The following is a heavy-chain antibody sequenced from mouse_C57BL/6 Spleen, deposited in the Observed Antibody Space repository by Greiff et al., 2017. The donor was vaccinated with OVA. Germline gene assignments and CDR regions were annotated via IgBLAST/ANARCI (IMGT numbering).Heavy chain of an antibody. CDR3: ARSAELGDFDY. V-gene: IGHV1-64*01. CDR2: IHPNSGST. CDR1: GYTFTSYW. J-gene: IGHJ2*01. D-gene: IGHD4-1*01. Sequence: QVQLKQPGAELVKPGASVKLSCKASGYTFTSYWMHWVKQRPGQGLEWIGMIHPNSGSTNYNEKFKSKATLTVDKSSSTAYMQLSSLTSEDSAVYYCARSAELGDFDYWGQGTTLTVSS.